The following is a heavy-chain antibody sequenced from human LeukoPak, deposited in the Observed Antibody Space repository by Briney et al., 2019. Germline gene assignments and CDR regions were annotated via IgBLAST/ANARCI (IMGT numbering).Heavy chain of an antibody. V-gene: IGHV3-66*01. J-gene: IGHJ4*02. CDR1: GFTFSSYA. Sequence: GGSLRLSCAASGFTFSSYAMSWVRQAPGKGLEWVSVIYRDGSSYYAESVKGRFTISRDNSKNTLYIQMNSLRAEDTAVYYCARSFYDILIGYYQYFDYWGQGTLVTVSS. CDR2: IYRDGSS. D-gene: IGHD3-9*01. CDR3: ARSFYDILIGYYQYFDY.